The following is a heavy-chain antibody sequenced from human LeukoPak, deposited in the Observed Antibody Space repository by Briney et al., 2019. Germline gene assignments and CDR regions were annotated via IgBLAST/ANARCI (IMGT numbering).Heavy chain of an antibody. CDR3: ASSCGLQLGFDC. V-gene: IGHV3-21*01. Sequence: GGSLRLSCAASGFTFSSYSMNWVRQAPGKWLEWVSSISSSSSYIYYADSVKGRFTISRDNAKNSLYLQMNSLRAEDTAVYYCASSCGLQLGFDCWGQGTLVTVSS. D-gene: IGHD5-18*01. CDR1: GFTFSSYS. CDR2: ISSSSSYI. J-gene: IGHJ4*02.